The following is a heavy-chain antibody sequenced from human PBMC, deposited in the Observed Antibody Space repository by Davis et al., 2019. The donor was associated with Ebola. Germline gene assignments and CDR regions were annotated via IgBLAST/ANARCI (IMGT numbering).Heavy chain of an antibody. CDR3: ARWFDGDYTPYWYFDL. CDR1: GGSISSYY. Sequence: PSETLSLTCTVSGGSISSYYWSWIRQPPGKGLEWIGYIYYSGSTNYNPSLKSRVTISVDTSKNQFSLKLSSVTAADTAVYYCARWFDGDYTPYWYFDLWGRGTLVTGSS. J-gene: IGHJ2*01. V-gene: IGHV4-59*01. D-gene: IGHD4-17*01. CDR2: IYYSGST.